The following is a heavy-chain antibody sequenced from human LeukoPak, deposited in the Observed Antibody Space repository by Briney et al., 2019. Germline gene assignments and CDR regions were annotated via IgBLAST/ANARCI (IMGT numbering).Heavy chain of an antibody. V-gene: IGHV3-23*01. J-gene: IGHJ4*02. D-gene: IGHD6-19*01. Sequence: PGGSLRLSCAASGFTFSSSSMSWVRQAPGKGLEWFSVISGSGGSTDYADSVKGRFTISRDNSKNTLYLQINSLRAEDTAVYYCAKGSGWYVWGQGTLVTVSS. CDR3: AKGSGWYV. CDR1: GFTFSSSS. CDR2: ISGSGGST.